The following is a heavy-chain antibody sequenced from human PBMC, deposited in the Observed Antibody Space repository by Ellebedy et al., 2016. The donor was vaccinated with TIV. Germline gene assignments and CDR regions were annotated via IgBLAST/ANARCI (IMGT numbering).Heavy chain of an antibody. CDR1: GFSLSNARMG. CDR2: IFSNDEK. CDR3: ARIRRYYDSSGPDYFDY. D-gene: IGHD3-22*01. Sequence: SGPTLVKPTETLTLTCTVSGFSLSNARMGVSWIRQPPGKALEWLAHIFSNDEKSYSTSLKSRLTISKDTSKNQVVLTMTNMDPVDTATYYCARIRRYYDSSGPDYFDYWGQGTLVTVSS. J-gene: IGHJ4*02. V-gene: IGHV2-26*01.